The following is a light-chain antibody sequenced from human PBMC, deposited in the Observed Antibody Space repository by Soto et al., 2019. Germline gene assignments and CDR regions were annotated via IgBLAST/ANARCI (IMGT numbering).Light chain of an antibody. V-gene: IGKV1D-12*01. CDR1: QGISSW. CDR2: AAS. CDR3: QQATSFPIT. Sequence: DIQLTQSPSSVAASVGDRVTITCRASQGISSWLAWYQQKPGKAPQLLIYAASNLQSGVPSRFSGSGSGTYLTLTINSLQPEDSATYYCQQATSFPITFGQGTRLEIK. J-gene: IGKJ5*01.